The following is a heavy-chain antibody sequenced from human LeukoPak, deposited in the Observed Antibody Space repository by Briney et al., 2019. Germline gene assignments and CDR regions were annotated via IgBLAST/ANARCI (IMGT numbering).Heavy chain of an antibody. J-gene: IGHJ3*02. CDR3: AKDEIQHNAFDI. V-gene: IGHV3-30*02. D-gene: IGHD5-18*01. Sequence: GGSLRLSCAASGFTFSSYGMHWVRQTPGKGLECVAFIRYDGGNQYYTDSVKGRFTISRDNSKNTIYLQMNSLRAEDTAVYYCAKDEIQHNAFDIWGQGTMVTVSS. CDR2: IRYDGGNQ. CDR1: GFTFSSYG.